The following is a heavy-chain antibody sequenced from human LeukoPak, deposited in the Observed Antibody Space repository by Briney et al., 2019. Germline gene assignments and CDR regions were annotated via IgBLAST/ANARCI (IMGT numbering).Heavy chain of an antibody. CDR3: VKDTYGSGSYYNPGGYFDY. J-gene: IGHJ4*02. Sequence: RLPCDGTALTSGSEEMKVVRQAPEKGLEYVSAISSNGGSTYYADSVKGRFTISRDNSKNTLYLQMSSLRAEDTAVYYCVKDTYGSGSYYNPGGYFDYWGQGTLVTVSS. D-gene: IGHD3-10*01. V-gene: IGHV3-64D*06. CDR1: ALTSGSEE. CDR2: ISSNGGST.